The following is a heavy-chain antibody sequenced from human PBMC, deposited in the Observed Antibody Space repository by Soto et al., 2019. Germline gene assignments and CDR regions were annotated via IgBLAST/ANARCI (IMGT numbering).Heavy chain of an antibody. D-gene: IGHD3-22*01. J-gene: IGHJ4*02. CDR3: ARDLGYYDSSGYFDY. V-gene: IGHV3-11*01. CDR1: GFTFSDSY. Sequence: PGGSLRLSCAASGFTFSDSYMSWIRQAPGKGLEWVSYISSSGSIIYYPDSVKGRFIISRDNAKNSLYLQMNSLRAEDTAVYYCARDLGYYDSSGYFDYWGQGTLVTVSS. CDR2: ISSSGSII.